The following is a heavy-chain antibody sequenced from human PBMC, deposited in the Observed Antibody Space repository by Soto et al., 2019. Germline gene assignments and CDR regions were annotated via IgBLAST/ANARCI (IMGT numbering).Heavy chain of an antibody. D-gene: IGHD3-10*01. Sequence: QVQLVESGGGVVQPGRSLRVSCAASGFTFSIYAMHWVRQAPGTGLEWVAVISYDGTKTYYADSVKGRFTISRDNAKNTVYLQRNSLRDEDTAVYYCAKDRGPRRQGLIDPFAYWGQGNLVT. CDR1: GFTFSIYA. CDR3: AKDRGPRRQGLIDPFAY. J-gene: IGHJ4*02. V-gene: IGHV3-30*18. CDR2: ISYDGTKT.